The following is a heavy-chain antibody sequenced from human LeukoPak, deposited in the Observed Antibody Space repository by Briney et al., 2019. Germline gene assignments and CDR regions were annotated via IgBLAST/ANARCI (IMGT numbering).Heavy chain of an antibody. Sequence: ASVNVSCKASGGSFSNYGINWVRQAPGQGLEWMGRIIPILGIANYAQKLQGRVTITADKSTSTAYMELSSLRSEDTAVYYCAKEERKDFYYFDYWGQGTLVTVSS. CDR3: AKEERKDFYYFDY. CDR2: IIPILGIA. J-gene: IGHJ4*02. CDR1: GGSFSNYG. D-gene: IGHD1-1*01. V-gene: IGHV1-69*04.